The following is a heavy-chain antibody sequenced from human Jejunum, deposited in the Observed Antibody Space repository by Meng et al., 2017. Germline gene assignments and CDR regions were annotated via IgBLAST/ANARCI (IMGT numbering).Heavy chain of an antibody. V-gene: IGHV4-4*02. D-gene: IGHD1-14*01. Sequence: QVQLQEAGPALVKPSGTLSLTCTVSGVSTTAPFYWTWIRQAPGKGLEWIGEVWPSGATYYNPSLSSRITISIDTSNNQFSLEVAFLTAADTAVYYCARAIRERYFDSWGQGTLVTVSS. CDR3: ARAIRERYFDS. CDR1: GVSTTAPFY. CDR2: VWPSGAT. J-gene: IGHJ4*02.